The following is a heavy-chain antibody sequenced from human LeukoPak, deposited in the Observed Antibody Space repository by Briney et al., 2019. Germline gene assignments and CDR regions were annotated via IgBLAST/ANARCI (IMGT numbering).Heavy chain of an antibody. D-gene: IGHD3-10*01. J-gene: IGHJ4*02. CDR1: GFTFNKHG. Sequence: GGSLRLSCAASGFTFNKHGMHWVRQAPGKGLEWFSFIRNDGNDKYYADSVKGRFTISRDNAKNSVYLQMNSLRADDTAVYYCARLSYDSGTHYTCYEYWGQGTLVTVSS. CDR2: IRNDGNDK. CDR3: ARLSYDSGTHYTCYEY. V-gene: IGHV3-33*08.